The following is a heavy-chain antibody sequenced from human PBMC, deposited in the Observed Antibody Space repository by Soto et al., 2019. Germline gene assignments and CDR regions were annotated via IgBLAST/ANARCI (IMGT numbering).Heavy chain of an antibody. D-gene: IGHD6-19*01. CDR3: ARDRGTIYSHGNGLGETFPSDF. CDR2: ISASSNDI. Sequence: EVQLVASGGGLVKPGGSLRLSCVVSGFNLRSYSMHWVRQAPGKGLEWVSYISASSNDIKYADSMKGRFTVSRDNAKNTRYLQMTNLRAEDTVIYYGARDRGTIYSHGNGLGETFPSDFWGQGTLVSVSS. CDR1: GFNLRSYS. V-gene: IGHV3-21*02. J-gene: IGHJ4*02.